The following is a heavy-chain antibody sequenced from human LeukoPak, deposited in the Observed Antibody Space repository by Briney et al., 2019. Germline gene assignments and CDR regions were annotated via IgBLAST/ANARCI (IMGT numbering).Heavy chain of an antibody. CDR3: AKSRDSSGYLGLSAY. V-gene: IGHV3-23*01. J-gene: IGHJ4*02. CDR2: ISGSGVTT. D-gene: IGHD3-22*01. Sequence: GGSLRLSCAASGFTLSSYAMSWVRQAPGKGLEWVSAISGSGVTTYYADSVKGRFTISRDNSKNTLYLQMNSLRAEDTAVYHCAKSRDSSGYLGLSAYWGQGTLVTVSS. CDR1: GFTLSSYA.